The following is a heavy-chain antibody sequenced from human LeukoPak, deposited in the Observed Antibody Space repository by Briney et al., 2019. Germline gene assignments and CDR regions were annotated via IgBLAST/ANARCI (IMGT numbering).Heavy chain of an antibody. J-gene: IGHJ4*02. V-gene: IGHV3-30*18. CDR2: ISYDGSNK. CDR1: GFTFSSYG. Sequence: GGSLRLSCAASGFTFSSYGMHWVRQAPGKGLEWVAVISYDGSNKYYVDSVKGRFTISRDNSKNTLYLQMNSLRAEDTAVYYCAKGGPRDYDSGGYYYYWGQGTLVTVSS. D-gene: IGHD3-22*01. CDR3: AKGGPRDYDSGGYYYY.